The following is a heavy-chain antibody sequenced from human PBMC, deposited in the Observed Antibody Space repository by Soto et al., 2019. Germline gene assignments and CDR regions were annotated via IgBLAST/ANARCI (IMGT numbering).Heavy chain of an antibody. CDR1: GGSISSYY. CDR3: ASYYDILTGYPKIDAFDI. CDR2: IYYSGST. V-gene: IGHV4-59*08. J-gene: IGHJ3*02. Sequence: PSETLSLTCTVSGGSISSYYWSWIRQPPGKGLEWIGYIYYSGSTNYNPSLKSRVTISVDTSKNQFSLKLSSVTAADTAVYYCASYYDILTGYPKIDAFDIWGQGTMVTVSS. D-gene: IGHD3-9*01.